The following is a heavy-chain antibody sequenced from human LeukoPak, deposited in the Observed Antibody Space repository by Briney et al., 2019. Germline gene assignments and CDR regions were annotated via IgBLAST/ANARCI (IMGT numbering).Heavy chain of an antibody. CDR3: ARETYCGGDCYVQYYFDY. J-gene: IGHJ4*02. V-gene: IGHV3-21*01. Sequence: GGSLRLSCAASGFTFSSCSMNWVRQAPGKGLEWVSSISSSSSYIYYADSVKGRFTISRDNAKSSLYLQVNSLRAEDTAVYYCARETYCGGDCYVQYYFDYWGQGTLVTVSS. CDR1: GFTFSSCS. CDR2: ISSSSSYI. D-gene: IGHD2-21*02.